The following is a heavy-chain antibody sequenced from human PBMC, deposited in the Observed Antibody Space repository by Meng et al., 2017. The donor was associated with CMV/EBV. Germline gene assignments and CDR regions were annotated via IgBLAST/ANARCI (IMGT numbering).Heavy chain of an antibody. CDR3: ARDDSSY. CDR2: ISSSGTTI. V-gene: IGHV3-48*03. J-gene: IGHJ4*02. CDR1: GFNFSTYE. Sequence: LSLTGAASGFNFSTYEMNWVRQAPGKGLEWVSYISSSGTTIYYAGSVKGRFTTSRDNSKRSMYLQMNSLRAEDTAVYYCARDDSSYWGQGTLVTVSS. D-gene: IGHD3-22*01.